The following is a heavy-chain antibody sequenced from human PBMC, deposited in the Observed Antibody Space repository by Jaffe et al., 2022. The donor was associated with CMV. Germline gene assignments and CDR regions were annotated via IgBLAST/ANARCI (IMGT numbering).Heavy chain of an antibody. Sequence: EVQLVESGGGLVQPGGSLRLSCSTSGFTFTAYEMNWVRQAPGKGLEWISYISSSGTSIKYADSVRGRFTISRDNARNSLSLQMNSLRAEDTAVYYCAREFSGYDYDYYFYMDVWGKGTTVTVSS. CDR3: AREFSGYDYDYYFYMDV. CDR2: ISSSGTSI. V-gene: IGHV3-48*03. D-gene: IGHD5-12*01. J-gene: IGHJ6*03. CDR1: GFTFTAYE.